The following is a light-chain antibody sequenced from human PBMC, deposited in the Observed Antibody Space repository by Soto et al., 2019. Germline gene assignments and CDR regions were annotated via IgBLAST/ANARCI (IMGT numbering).Light chain of an antibody. CDR3: QQYNNWPWT. CDR2: GAS. Sequence: EIVMTQSPATLSVSPGERATLSCRASQSVSSNLAWYQQKPGQAPRLLIYGASTRATGIPARFSGSGSGTAFTLTISSLQSEDFAVDYCQQYNNWPWTFGQGTKVEIK. J-gene: IGKJ1*01. CDR1: QSVSSN. V-gene: IGKV3-15*01.